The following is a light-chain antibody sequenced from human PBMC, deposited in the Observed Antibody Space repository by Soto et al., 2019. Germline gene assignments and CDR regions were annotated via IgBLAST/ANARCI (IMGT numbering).Light chain of an antibody. V-gene: IGLV1-44*01. CDR3: AAWDDSLNGWV. CDR2: SNN. CDR1: SSNIGSNT. Sequence: QAVVTQPPSASGPPGQRVTISCSGSSSNIGSNTVNWYQQLPGTAPKLLIYSNNQRPSGVPDRFSGSKSGTSASLAISGLQSEDEADYYCAAWDDSLNGWVFGGGTKLTVL. J-gene: IGLJ3*02.